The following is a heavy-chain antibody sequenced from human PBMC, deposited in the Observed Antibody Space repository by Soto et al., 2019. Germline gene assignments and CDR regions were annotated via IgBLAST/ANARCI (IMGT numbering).Heavy chain of an antibody. CDR3: AKLASTGSHIAVVTSYYGMDV. J-gene: IGHJ6*02. CDR1: GFTFSSYA. CDR2: ISGSGGST. Sequence: GGSLRLSCAASGFTFSSYAMSWVRQAPGKGLEWVSAISGSGGSTYYADSVKGRFTISRDNSKNTLYLQMNSLRAEDTAVYYCAKLASTGSHIAVVTSYYGMDVWGQGTTVTVSS. V-gene: IGHV3-23*01. D-gene: IGHD2-21*02.